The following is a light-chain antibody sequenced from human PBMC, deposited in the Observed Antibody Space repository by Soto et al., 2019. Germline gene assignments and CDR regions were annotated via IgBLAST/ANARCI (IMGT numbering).Light chain of an antibody. CDR3: QQYHSSPRT. CDR2: HTS. J-gene: IGKJ1*01. Sequence: DIVLTQSPATLSLSPGDRVTLSCRASQTVGRFLSWYQHSPGQGPRLLIYHTSYRATGIPDRFSGSGSGTDFTLTISRLEPEDFAVYYCQQYHSSPRTFGQGTKVEIK. CDR1: QTVGRF. V-gene: IGKV3-11*01.